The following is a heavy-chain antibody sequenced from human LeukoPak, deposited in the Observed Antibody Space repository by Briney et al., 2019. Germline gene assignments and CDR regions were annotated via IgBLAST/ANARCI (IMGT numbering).Heavy chain of an antibody. J-gene: IGHJ3*02. CDR1: GYSFTSYW. V-gene: IGHV5-51*01. D-gene: IGHD3-22*01. CDR3: ARVGDYYDSSGYSRYDAFDI. CDR2: IYPGDSDT. Sequence: GESLKISCKGSGYSFTSYWIGWVRQMPGKGLEWMGIIYPGDSDTRYSPSFQGQVTISADKSISTAYLQWSSLKASDTAMYYCARVGDYYDSSGYSRYDAFDIWGQGTMVTVSS.